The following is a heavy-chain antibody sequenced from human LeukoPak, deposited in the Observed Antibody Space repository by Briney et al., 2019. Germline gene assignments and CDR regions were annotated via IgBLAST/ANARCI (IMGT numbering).Heavy chain of an antibody. CDR2: IYYSGNT. CDR1: GGSISPYY. J-gene: IGHJ4*02. D-gene: IGHD3-10*02. Sequence: KPSETLSLTCTVSGGSISPYYWSWIRQPPGKGLEWLGYIYYSGNTDYNPSIKSRVAISVDTSKNQFSLKLSSVTAADTAVYYCARSTGSTMFIDYWGQGTLVTVSS. V-gene: IGHV4-59*01. CDR3: ARSTGSTMFIDY.